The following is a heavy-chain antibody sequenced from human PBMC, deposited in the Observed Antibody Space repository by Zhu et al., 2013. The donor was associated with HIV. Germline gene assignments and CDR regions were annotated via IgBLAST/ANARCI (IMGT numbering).Heavy chain of an antibody. D-gene: IGHD1-26*01. V-gene: IGHV1-18*01. J-gene: IGHJ1*01. CDR2: ISGYNGNA. CDR1: GYTFTSYG. Sequence: QVQLVQSGAEVKKPGASVKVSCKASGYTFTSYGISWVRQAPGQGLEWMGWISGYNGNANYAQKFQGRITMTTDPATSTVYVELRSLRSDDTAVYYCASRPIYSGSYGLQHWGQGTLVTVSS. CDR3: ASRPIYSGSYGLQH.